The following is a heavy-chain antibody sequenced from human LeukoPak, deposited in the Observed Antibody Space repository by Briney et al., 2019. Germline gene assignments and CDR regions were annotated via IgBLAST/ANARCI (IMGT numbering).Heavy chain of an antibody. J-gene: IGHJ4*02. CDR2: IKSKTDGGTT. CDR1: GFTFCNAW. CDR3: TTLTYCSSTSCRYM. Sequence: PGRSLRLSCAASGFTFCNAWMSWVLQAPGKGLEWVGCIKSKTDGGTTAYAAPVKGSFTISRDYSKNTLYLQMNSLKAEDTAVYYCTTLTYCSSTSCRYMWGQGTLVTVSS. V-gene: IGHV3-15*01. D-gene: IGHD2-2*01.